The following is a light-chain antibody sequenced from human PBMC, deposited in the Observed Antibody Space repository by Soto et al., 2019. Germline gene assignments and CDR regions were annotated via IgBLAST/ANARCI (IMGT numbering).Light chain of an antibody. CDR3: QQCAYSPRT. CDR1: QSVANNY. V-gene: IGKV3-20*01. CDR2: DAS. J-gene: IGKJ1*01. Sequence: DMVLTQSPDTLSLSPGERATLSCRASQSVANNYLAWYQQKPGQAPRLLIYDASYRATGIPDRFSGSGSGTDFTLTISRLEPEDFAVYYCQQCAYSPRTFGQGTKVEVK.